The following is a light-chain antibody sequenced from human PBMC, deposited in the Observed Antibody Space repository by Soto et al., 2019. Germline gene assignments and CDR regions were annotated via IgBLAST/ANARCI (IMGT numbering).Light chain of an antibody. CDR1: QSVGTN. CDR3: QQYNIWPPYT. CDR2: GAS. J-gene: IGKJ2*01. V-gene: IGKV3-15*01. Sequence: ILMTQSPGTLSVSPGERATLSCRASQSVGTNLAWYQQTPGQAPRLLIDGASDGATGIPARFRGSGSGTEFTLTISGLQSEDFALYYCQQYNIWPPYTFGQGTKVDIK.